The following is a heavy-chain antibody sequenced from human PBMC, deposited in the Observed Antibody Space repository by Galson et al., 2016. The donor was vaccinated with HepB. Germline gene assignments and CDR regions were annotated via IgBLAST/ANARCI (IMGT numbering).Heavy chain of an antibody. CDR2: ISGKGDST. J-gene: IGHJ6*04. Sequence: SLRLSCAASGFTFSNFAMTWVRQAPGKGLEWISGISGKGDSTYYADSVKGRFTVSRDNSKNTLHLHMNSLRVDDTAVYYCANLGSGSFRWYFYGMEVWGKGPTVTVPS. CDR1: GFTFSNFA. CDR3: ANLGSGSFRWYFYGMEV. V-gene: IGHV3-23*01. D-gene: IGHD3-10*01.